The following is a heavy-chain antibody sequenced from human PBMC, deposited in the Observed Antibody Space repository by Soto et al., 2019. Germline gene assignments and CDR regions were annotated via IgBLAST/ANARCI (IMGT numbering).Heavy chain of an antibody. CDR1: GFTFSSYA. Sequence: PGGSLRLSCAASGFTFSSYAMHWVRQAPGKGLEWVAVISYDGSNKYYADSVKGRFTISRDNSKNTLYLQMNSLRAEDTAVYYCVRVIADWDYYYYYGMDVWGQGTTVTVSS. CDR2: ISYDGSNK. J-gene: IGHJ6*02. V-gene: IGHV3-30-3*01. D-gene: IGHD6-13*01. CDR3: VRVIADWDYYYYYGMDV.